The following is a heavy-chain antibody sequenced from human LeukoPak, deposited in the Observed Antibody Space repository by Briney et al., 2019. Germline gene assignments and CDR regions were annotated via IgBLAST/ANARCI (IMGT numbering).Heavy chain of an antibody. V-gene: IGHV2-70*11. J-gene: IGHJ4*02. CDR2: IDWDDDK. CDR3: ARIRYYYDSSGYYIDY. CDR1: GFSLSNSRMC. Sequence: SGPTLVNPTQTLTLTCTFSGFSLSNSRMCVRWIRQPPGKALEWLARIDWDDDKYYSTSLKTRLTISKDTSKNQVVLTMTNMDPVDTATYYCARIRYYYDSSGYYIDYWGQGTLVTVSS. D-gene: IGHD3-22*01.